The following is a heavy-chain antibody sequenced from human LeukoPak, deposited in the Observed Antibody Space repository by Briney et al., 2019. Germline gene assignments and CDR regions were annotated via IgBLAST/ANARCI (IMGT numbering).Heavy chain of an antibody. CDR1: GFTFSDFW. J-gene: IGHJ4*02. CDR3: VRESRPGGAMGLYHNLDY. D-gene: IGHD1-1*01. CDR2: IKEDGTEK. Sequence: GGSLRLSCAGSGFTFSDFWMTWVRQTPGKGLEWVANIKEDGTEKNLVDSVKGRFTISRDDTKNLLFLEMNNLRGDDTAIYYCVRESRPGGAMGLYHNLDYWGQGTLVAVSS. V-gene: IGHV3-7*01.